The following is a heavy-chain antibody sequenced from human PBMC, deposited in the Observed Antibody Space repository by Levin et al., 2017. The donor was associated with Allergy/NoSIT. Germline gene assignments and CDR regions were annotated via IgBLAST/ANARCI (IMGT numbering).Heavy chain of an antibody. V-gene: IGHV4-34*01. Sequence: PSETLSLTCGVYGGSFTSFYWSWIRQPPGKGLEWIGEINHSGTTKYSPSLKSRVTMSVDTSENQISPRLSSVTAADTAVYYCAGAFASAGTDSMYFYYYGVDVWGQGTTVTVSS. CDR1: GGSFTSFY. J-gene: IGHJ6*02. CDR2: INHSGTT. CDR3: AGAFASAGTDSMYFYYYGVDV. D-gene: IGHD6-13*01.